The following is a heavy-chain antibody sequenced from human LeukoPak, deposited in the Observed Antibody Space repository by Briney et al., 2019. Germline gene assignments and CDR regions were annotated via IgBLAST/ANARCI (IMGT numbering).Heavy chain of an antibody. Sequence: PGGSLRLSCAASGFTVSSNYMSWVRQAPGKGLEWVSVIYSGGSSYYADSVKGRFTISRDNSKNTVYLQMNSLRSEDTAVYYCARGRNFLGDYDYGDNAFDIWGQGTMVTVSS. CDR3: ARGRNFLGDYDYGDNAFDI. D-gene: IGHD4-17*01. CDR1: GFTVSSNY. CDR2: IYSGGSS. J-gene: IGHJ3*02. V-gene: IGHV3-53*05.